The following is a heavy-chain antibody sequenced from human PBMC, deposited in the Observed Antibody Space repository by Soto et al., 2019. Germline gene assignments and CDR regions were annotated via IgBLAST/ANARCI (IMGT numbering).Heavy chain of an antibody. D-gene: IGHD1-1*01. J-gene: IGHJ4*02. CDR2: IIPIFGTA. Sequence: RASVKVSCKASGGTFSSYAISWVRQAPGQGLEWMGGIIPIFGTANYAQKFQGRVTITADESTSTAYMELSSLRSEDTAVYYCARGTQLTYFDYWGQGTLVTVSS. CDR1: GGTFSSYA. V-gene: IGHV1-69*13. CDR3: ARGTQLTYFDY.